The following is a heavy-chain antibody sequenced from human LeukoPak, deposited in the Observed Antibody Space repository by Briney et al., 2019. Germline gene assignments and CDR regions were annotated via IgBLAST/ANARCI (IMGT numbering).Heavy chain of an antibody. CDR2: IIPILGIA. D-gene: IGHD3-22*01. CDR3: ASHYDSSGSSDY. J-gene: IGHJ4*02. CDR1: GGTYSSYA. Sequence: ASVTVSCKASGGTYSSYAISWVRQAPGQGLEWMGRIIPILGIANNAQKFQGRVTITADKSTSTAYMELSSLRSEDTAVYYCASHYDSSGSSDYWGQGTLVTVSS. V-gene: IGHV1-69*04.